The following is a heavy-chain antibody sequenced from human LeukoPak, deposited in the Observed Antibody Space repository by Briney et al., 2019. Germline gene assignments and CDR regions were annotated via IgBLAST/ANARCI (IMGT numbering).Heavy chain of an antibody. V-gene: IGHV4-34*01. J-gene: IGHJ4*02. Sequence: SETLSLTCAVYGGSFSGYYWSWIRQPPGKGLEWIGEINHSGSTNYNPSLKSRVTISVDTSKNQFSLKLSSVTAADTAVYYCAGRERITIFGVVTEDYWGQGTLVTVFS. CDR3: AGRERITIFGVVTEDY. CDR1: GGSFSGYY. D-gene: IGHD3-3*01. CDR2: INHSGST.